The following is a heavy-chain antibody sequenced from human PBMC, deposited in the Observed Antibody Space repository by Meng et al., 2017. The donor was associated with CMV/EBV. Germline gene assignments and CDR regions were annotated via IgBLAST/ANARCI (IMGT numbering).Heavy chain of an antibody. CDR3: ALSYYYDSSGYYYY. V-gene: IGHV1-69*01. J-gene: IGHJ4*02. CDR1: GGIFISYA. D-gene: IGHD3-22*01. CDR2: IIPIFGTA. Sequence: SGGIFISYAISWVRQAPGQGLEWMGGIIPIFGTANYAQKFQGRVTITADESTSTAYMELSSLRSEDTAVYYCALSYYYDSSGYYYYWGQGTLVTVSS.